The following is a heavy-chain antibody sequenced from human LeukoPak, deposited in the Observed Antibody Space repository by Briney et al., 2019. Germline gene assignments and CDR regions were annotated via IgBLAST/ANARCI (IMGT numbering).Heavy chain of an antibody. CDR1: GFTFSSYA. D-gene: IGHD5-18*01. CDR3: AKYRIQLWLQDAFDI. CDR2: ISGSGGST. J-gene: IGHJ3*02. Sequence: PGGSLRLSCAASGFTFSSYAMSWVRQASGKGLEWVSAISGSGGSTYYADSVKGRFTISRDNSKNTLYLQMNSLRAEDTAVYYCAKYRIQLWLQDAFDIWGQGTMVTVSS. V-gene: IGHV3-23*01.